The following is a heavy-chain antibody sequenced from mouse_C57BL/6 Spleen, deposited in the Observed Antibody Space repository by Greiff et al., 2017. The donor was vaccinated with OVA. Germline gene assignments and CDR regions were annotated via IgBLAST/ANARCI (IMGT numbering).Heavy chain of an antibody. D-gene: IGHD1-1*01. CDR1: GFTFSSYG. V-gene: IGHV5-6*02. CDR3: ARHPTTVVATDWYFDV. Sequence: DVMLVESGGDLVKPGGSLKLSCAASGFTFSSYGMSWVRQTPDKRLEWVATISSGGSYTYYPDSVKGRFTISRDNAKNTLYLQMSSLKSEDTAMYYCARHPTTVVATDWYFDVWGTGTTVTVSS. CDR2: ISSGGSYT. J-gene: IGHJ1*03.